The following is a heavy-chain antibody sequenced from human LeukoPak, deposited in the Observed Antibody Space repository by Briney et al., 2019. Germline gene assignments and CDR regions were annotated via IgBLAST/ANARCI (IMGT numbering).Heavy chain of an antibody. CDR3: ARKVGATRGVDY. J-gene: IGHJ4*02. V-gene: IGHV5-51*01. D-gene: IGHD1-26*01. CDR2: IYPGDSDT. Sequence: KSGESLKFSWTGAGYSFTSYWIGWVRQMPGKGLEWMGIIYPGDSDTRYSTSFQGQVTISADKSISTAYLQWSGLKASDTAMYYCARKVGATRGVDYWGQGTLVTVSS. CDR1: GYSFTSYW.